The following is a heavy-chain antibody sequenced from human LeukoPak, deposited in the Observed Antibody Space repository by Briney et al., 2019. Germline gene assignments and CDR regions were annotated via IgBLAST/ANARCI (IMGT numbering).Heavy chain of an antibody. D-gene: IGHD3-16*02. CDR2: VSGSGTNT. Sequence: PGGSLRLSCAASGFTFRNYAMTYVRQAPGKGLEWVASVSGSGTNTYYADSVKGRFTISRDNSKNTVTLGMSSLRGEDTAHYYCAKETLGYRRGLEMWGQGTTVTVPS. CDR1: GFTFRNYA. V-gene: IGHV3-23*01. CDR3: AKETLGYRRGLEM. J-gene: IGHJ3*02.